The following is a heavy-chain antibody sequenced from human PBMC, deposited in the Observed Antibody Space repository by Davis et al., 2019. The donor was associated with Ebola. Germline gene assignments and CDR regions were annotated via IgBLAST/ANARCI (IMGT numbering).Heavy chain of an antibody. CDR2: IKQDGSEK. CDR1: GFTFSSYW. J-gene: IGHJ4*02. V-gene: IGHV3-7*01. D-gene: IGHD2-21*02. CDR3: ARGATLTRDYFDY. Sequence: GGSLRLSCAASGFTFSSYWMSWVRQAPGKGLEWVANIKQDGSEKYYVDSVKGRFTISRDNAKNSLYLQMNSLRAEDTAVYYCARGATLTRDYFDYWGQGTLVTVSS.